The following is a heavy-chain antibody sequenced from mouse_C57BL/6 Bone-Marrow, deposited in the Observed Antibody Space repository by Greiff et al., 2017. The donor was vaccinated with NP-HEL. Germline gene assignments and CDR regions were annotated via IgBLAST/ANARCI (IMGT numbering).Heavy chain of an antibody. J-gene: IGHJ3*01. CDR1: GYAFSSSW. V-gene: IGHV1-82*01. Sequence: QVQLKESGPELVKPGASVKISCKASGYAFSSSWMNWVKQRPGKGLEWIGRIYPGDGDTNYNGKFKGKATLTADKSSSTAYMQLSSLTSEDSAVYFCATPYAWFAYWGQGTLVTVSA. CDR3: ATPYAWFAY. CDR2: IYPGDGDT. D-gene: IGHD1-1*01.